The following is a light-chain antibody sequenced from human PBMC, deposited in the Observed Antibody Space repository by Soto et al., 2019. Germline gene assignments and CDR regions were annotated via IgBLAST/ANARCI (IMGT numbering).Light chain of an antibody. Sequence: EIVLTQSPGTLSVSPGERATLSCRASQSVSSSYLAWYQQKPGQAPRLLIYGASNRATGIPDRFSGSGSGTDFTLTISRLEPEGFAVYYCQHYGSSLWTFGQGTKVEIK. CDR2: GAS. CDR3: QHYGSSLWT. V-gene: IGKV3-20*01. CDR1: QSVSSSY. J-gene: IGKJ1*01.